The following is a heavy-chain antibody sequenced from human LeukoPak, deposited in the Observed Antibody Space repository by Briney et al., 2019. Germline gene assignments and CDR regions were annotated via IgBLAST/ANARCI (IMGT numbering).Heavy chain of an antibody. CDR2: IYHSGST. CDR3: ARGDIVGTTDYRHFDY. J-gene: IGHJ4*02. V-gene: IGHV4-4*02. CDR1: GGSISSSNW. Sequence: SETLSLTCAVSGGSISSSNWWSWVRQPPGKGLEWIGEIYHSGSTNYNPSLKSRVTISVDTSKNQFSLKLSSVTAADTAVYYCARGDIVGTTDYRHFDYWGQGTLVTVSS. D-gene: IGHD1-26*01.